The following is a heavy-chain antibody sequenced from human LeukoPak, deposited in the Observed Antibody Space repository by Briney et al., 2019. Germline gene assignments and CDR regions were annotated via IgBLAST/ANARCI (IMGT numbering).Heavy chain of an antibody. CDR2: TYYRSKWYN. J-gene: IGHJ6*02. D-gene: IGHD4-17*01. V-gene: IGHV6-1*01. CDR3: ARGYNYGDYKRGYYYGMDV. CDR1: GDSVSSNSAA. Sequence: SQTLSLTCAISGDSVSSNSAAWNWIRQSPSRGLEWLGRTYYRSKWYNDYAVSVKSRITINPDTSKNQFSLQLNSVTPEDTAVYYCARGYNYGDYKRGYYYGMDVWGQGTLVTVSS.